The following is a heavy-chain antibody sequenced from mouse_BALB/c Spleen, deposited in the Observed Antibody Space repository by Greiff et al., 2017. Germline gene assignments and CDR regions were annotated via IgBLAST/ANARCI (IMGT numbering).Heavy chain of an antibody. V-gene: IGHV3-2*02. D-gene: IGHD4-1*01. CDR1: GYSITSDYA. Sequence: EVQLQESGPGLVKPSQSLSLTCTVTGYSITSDYAWNWIRQFPGNQLEWMGYISYSGSTSYNPSLKSRISITRDTSKNQFFLQLNSVTTEDTATYYCARRLGTGPFDYWGQGTTLTVSS. CDR3: ARRLGTGPFDY. CDR2: ISYSGST. J-gene: IGHJ2*01.